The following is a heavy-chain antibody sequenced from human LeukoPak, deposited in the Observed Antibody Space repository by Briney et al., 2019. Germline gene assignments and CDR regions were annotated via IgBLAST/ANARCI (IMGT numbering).Heavy chain of an antibody. J-gene: IGHJ1*01. Sequence: SQTLSLTCTVSGGSTSSGGYYWTWIRQHPGKGLEWIGYIYYSGSTYYNPSLKSRVTISVDTSKNQFSLKLSSVTAADTAVYYCALGYCGGGSCYAREYFQHWGQGTLVTVSS. CDR3: ALGYCGGGSCYAREYFQH. CDR2: IYYSGST. V-gene: IGHV4-31*03. D-gene: IGHD2-15*01. CDR1: GGSTSSGGYY.